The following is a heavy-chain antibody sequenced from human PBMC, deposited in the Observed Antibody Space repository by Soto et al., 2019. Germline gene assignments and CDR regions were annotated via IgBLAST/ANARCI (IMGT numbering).Heavy chain of an antibody. J-gene: IGHJ3*01. CDR3: VRDLAHGSTGNV. CDR2: IYDSGVT. CDR1: ETVVTSGENN. Sequence: PSDTLSQTVRFSETVVTSGENNCSWVRHPPGKGLECLGYIYDSGVTSYTPALKSRVTLSLDRPNNQVSLKLRSVTAADTAVYFCVRDLAHGSTGNVWGYGTLVTVSS. V-gene: IGHV4-30-4*02. D-gene: IGHD3-10*01.